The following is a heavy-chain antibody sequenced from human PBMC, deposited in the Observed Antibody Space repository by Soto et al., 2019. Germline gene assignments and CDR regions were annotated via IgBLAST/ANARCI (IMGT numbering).Heavy chain of an antibody. J-gene: IGHJ6*02. CDR1: GYTFTSYG. D-gene: IGHD2-15*01. V-gene: IGHV1-18*01. CDR2: ISAYNGNT. CDR3: ARESFGYRGGGPMVVAATYYYGMDV. Sequence: QVQLVQSGAEVKKPGASVKVSCKASGYTFTSYGISWVRQAPGQGLEWMGWISAYNGNTNDAQKLQCRVTMTTDTSTSTAYMELRSLRSDDKAVYYCARESFGYRGGGPMVVAATYYYGMDVWGQGTTVTVSS.